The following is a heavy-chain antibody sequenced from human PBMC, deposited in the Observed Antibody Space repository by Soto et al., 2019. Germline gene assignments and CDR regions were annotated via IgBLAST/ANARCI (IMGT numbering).Heavy chain of an antibody. J-gene: IGHJ5*02. CDR1: GGSISSYY. Sequence: SETLSLTCTVSGGSISSYYWSWIRQPPGKGLEWIGYIYYSGSTNYNPSLKSRVTISVDTSKNQFSLKLSSVTAADTAVYYCARTKQRGWFDPWGQGTLVTVSS. CDR2: IYYSGST. CDR3: ARTKQRGWFDP. V-gene: IGHV4-59*01.